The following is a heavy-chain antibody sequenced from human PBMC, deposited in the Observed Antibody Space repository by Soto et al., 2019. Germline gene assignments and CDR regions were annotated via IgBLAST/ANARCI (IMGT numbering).Heavy chain of an antibody. CDR2: INPSLGIA. Sequence: GASVKVSCKASGYTFTSYAIHWVRQAPGQRLEWMGWINPSLGIANYAQKFQGRVTITADKSTSTAYMELSSLRSEDTAVYYCAREAAGEYYYDSSGGCFDYWGQGTLVTVSS. CDR3: AREAAGEYYYDSSGGCFDY. D-gene: IGHD3-22*01. CDR1: GYTFTSYA. V-gene: IGHV1-69*10. J-gene: IGHJ4*02.